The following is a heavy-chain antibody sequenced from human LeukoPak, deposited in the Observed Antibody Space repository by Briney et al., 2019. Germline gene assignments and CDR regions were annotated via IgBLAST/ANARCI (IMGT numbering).Heavy chain of an antibody. V-gene: IGHV1-69*13. CDR1: GGTFSSYA. CDR3: ARGTIFGVVSTKNYFDY. J-gene: IGHJ4*02. D-gene: IGHD3-3*01. Sequence: SVKVSCKASGGTFSSYAISWVRQAPGQGLEWMGGIIPIFGTANYAQKFQGRVTITADESTSTAYMELSSLRSEDTAVYYCARGTIFGVVSTKNYFDYWGQGTLVTVSS. CDR2: IIPIFGTA.